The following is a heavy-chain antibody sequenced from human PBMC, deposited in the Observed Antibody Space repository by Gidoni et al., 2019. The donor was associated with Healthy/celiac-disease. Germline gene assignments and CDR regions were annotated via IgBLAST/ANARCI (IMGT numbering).Heavy chain of an antibody. CDR2: INPSGGST. D-gene: IGHD3-3*01. CDR1: GYTFTSYY. Sequence: QVQLVQSGAEVKKPGASVKVSCKASGYTFTSYYMNWVRQAPGQGLEWMGIINPSGGSTSYAQKFQGRVTMTRDTSTSTVYMELSSLRSEDTAVYYCARPQYDFWSGYYYYYYGMDVWGQGTTVTVSS. J-gene: IGHJ6*02. V-gene: IGHV1-46*01. CDR3: ARPQYDFWSGYYYYYYGMDV.